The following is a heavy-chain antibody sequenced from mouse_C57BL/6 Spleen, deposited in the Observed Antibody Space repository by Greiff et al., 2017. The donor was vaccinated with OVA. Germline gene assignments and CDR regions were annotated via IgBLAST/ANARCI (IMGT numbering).Heavy chain of an antibody. CDR1: GYTFTEYT. D-gene: IGHD2-3*01. Sequence: VKLVESGAELVKPGASVKLSCKASGYTFTEYTIHWVKQRSGQGLEWIGWFYPGSGSIKYNEKFKDKATLTADKSSSTVYMELSRLASEDSAVYFCARHEGGIYDGYYDWYFDVWGTGTTVTVSS. J-gene: IGHJ1*03. CDR2: FYPGSGSI. CDR3: ARHEGGIYDGYYDWYFDV. V-gene: IGHV1-62-2*01.